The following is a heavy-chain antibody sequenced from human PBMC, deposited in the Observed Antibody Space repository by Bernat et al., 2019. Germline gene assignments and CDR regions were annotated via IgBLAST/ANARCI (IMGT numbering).Heavy chain of an antibody. CDR1: GGSISSSSYY. Sequence: QLQLQESGPGLVKPSETLSLTCTVSGGSISSSSYYWGWIRQPPGKGLEWIGSIYYSGSTNYNPSLKSRVTISVDTSKNQFSLKLSSVTAADTAVYYCAKDGKMVRGVKGGMNVWGQGTTVTVSS. J-gene: IGHJ6*02. D-gene: IGHD3-10*01. V-gene: IGHV4-39*07. CDR2: IYYSGST. CDR3: AKDGKMVRGVKGGMNV.